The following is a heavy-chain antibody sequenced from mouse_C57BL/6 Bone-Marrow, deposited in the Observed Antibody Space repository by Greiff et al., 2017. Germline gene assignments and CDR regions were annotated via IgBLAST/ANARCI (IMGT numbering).Heavy chain of an antibody. Sequence: EVQLQQSGPELVKPGASVKISCKASGYTFTDYYMNWVKQSHGKSLEWIGDINPNNGGTSYNQKFKGKATLTVDKSSSTAYMELRSLTSEDSAVYYCARSGLITTVVATYYAMDYWGQGTSVTVSS. CDR1: GYTFTDYY. D-gene: IGHD1-1*01. J-gene: IGHJ4*01. V-gene: IGHV1-26*01. CDR3: ARSGLITTVVATYYAMDY. CDR2: INPNNGGT.